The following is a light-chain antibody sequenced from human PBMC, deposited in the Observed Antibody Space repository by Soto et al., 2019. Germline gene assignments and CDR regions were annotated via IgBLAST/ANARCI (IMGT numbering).Light chain of an antibody. Sequence: QSALTQPPSASGTPGQRVPVSCSGSSSNIGSNSVNWYQQLPGTAPKLLIYTNYQRPSGVPDRFSGSKSGTSASLAISGLQSEDEADYYCAVWDDNLNAYVLGTGTKVTVL. CDR2: TNY. CDR3: AVWDDNLNAYV. CDR1: SSNIGSNS. V-gene: IGLV1-44*01. J-gene: IGLJ1*01.